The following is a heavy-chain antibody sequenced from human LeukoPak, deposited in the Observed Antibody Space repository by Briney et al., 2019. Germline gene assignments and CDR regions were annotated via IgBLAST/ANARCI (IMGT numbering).Heavy chain of an antibody. CDR1: GFTFSSYT. CDR3: AREGGYSYGGNY. J-gene: IGHJ4*02. Sequence: PGGSLRLSCAASGFTFSSYTVNWVRQAPGQGLEWVSSISSSGYYIFYADSVKGRFTISRDNAKNSLYLQMNSLRAEDTSVYYCAREGGYSYGGNYWGQGTLVTVSS. D-gene: IGHD5-18*01. V-gene: IGHV3-21*01. CDR2: ISSSGYYI.